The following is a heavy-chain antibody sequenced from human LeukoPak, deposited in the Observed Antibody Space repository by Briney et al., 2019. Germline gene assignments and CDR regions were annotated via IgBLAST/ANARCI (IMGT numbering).Heavy chain of an antibody. J-gene: IGHJ4*02. CDR3: ARDTAMVNFNY. D-gene: IGHD5-18*01. V-gene: IGHV1-2*02. CDR1: GYTFTGYY. Sequence: ASVKVSCKASGYTFTGYYMHWVRQAPGQGLEWMAWINPNSGGTNYAQKFQGRVTLTRDTSISTAYMELSRLRSDDTAVYYCARDTAMVNFNYWGQGTLVTVSS. CDR2: INPNSGGT.